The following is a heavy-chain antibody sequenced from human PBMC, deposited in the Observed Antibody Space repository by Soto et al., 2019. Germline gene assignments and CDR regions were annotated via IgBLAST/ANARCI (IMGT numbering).Heavy chain of an antibody. CDR1: GFTFSSYG. J-gene: IGHJ6*02. D-gene: IGHD3-22*01. CDR2: IWYDGSNK. Sequence: QVQLVESGGGVVQPGRSLRLSCAASGFTFSSYGMQWVRQAPGKGLEWVAVIWYDGSNKYYADSVKGRFTISRDNSKNMLYLQLNSLRAAETAVYYCARERYYDDSSGYSDYYYYGMDVWGQGTTVTVSS. V-gene: IGHV3-33*01. CDR3: ARERYYDDSSGYSDYYYYGMDV.